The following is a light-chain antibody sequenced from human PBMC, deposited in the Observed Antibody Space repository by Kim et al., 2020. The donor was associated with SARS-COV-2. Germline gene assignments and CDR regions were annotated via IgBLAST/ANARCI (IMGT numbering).Light chain of an antibody. CDR1: SLRNYF. V-gene: IGLV3-19*01. CDR3: CSRDTSGDHVL. Sequence: AVGQTVIITCQGDSLRNYFASWYQQKPGQAPLLVMYGGDNRPSGIPDRFSSSRSGSTASLTITASQPEDEADYYCCSRDTSGDHVLFGGGTKLTVL. J-gene: IGLJ3*02. CDR2: GGD.